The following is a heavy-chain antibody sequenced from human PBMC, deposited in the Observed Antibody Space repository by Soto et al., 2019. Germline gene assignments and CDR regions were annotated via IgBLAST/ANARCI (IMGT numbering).Heavy chain of an antibody. D-gene: IGHD2-15*01. CDR1: GFTFSSYA. CDR2: VSGSGGST. Sequence: EVQLLESGGGLVQPGGSLRLSCAASGFTFSSYAMSWVRQAPGKGLEWVSAVSGSGGSTYYADSVKGRFTISRDNSKNTLYLQMNRLIAEDTTVYYCAKEKYSCSGGRCYSGSWYFDLWGRGTLVTVSS. CDR3: AKEKYSCSGGRCYSGSWYFDL. V-gene: IGHV3-23*01. J-gene: IGHJ2*01.